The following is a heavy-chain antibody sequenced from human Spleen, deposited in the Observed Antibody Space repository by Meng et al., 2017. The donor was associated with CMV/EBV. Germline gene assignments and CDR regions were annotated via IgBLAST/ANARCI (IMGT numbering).Heavy chain of an antibody. CDR3: ARGLPAIGSFDY. CDR2: ISNGGSVV. V-gene: IGHV3-11*04. CDR1: GFTVSSNY. Sequence: GESLKISCAASGFTVSSNYMSWVRQAPGKGLEWISYISNGGSVVYYADSVKGRFSISRDNAKNSLYLQMNSLRADDTALYFCARGLPAIGSFDYWGQGTLVTVSS. D-gene: IGHD1-26*01. J-gene: IGHJ4*02.